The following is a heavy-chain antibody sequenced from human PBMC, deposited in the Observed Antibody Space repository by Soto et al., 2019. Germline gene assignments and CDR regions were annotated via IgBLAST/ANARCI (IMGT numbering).Heavy chain of an antibody. Sequence: QVQLVESGGGVVQPGRSLRLSCAASGFTFSSYDMHWVRQAPGKGLEWVAVISYDGSNKYYADSVKGRFTISRDNSKNTLYLQMNSLRAEVTALYYCARWDSSSWCIDYWGQGTLVTVSS. J-gene: IGHJ4*02. CDR2: ISYDGSNK. CDR3: ARWDSSSWCIDY. V-gene: IGHV3-30-3*01. CDR1: GFTFSSYD. D-gene: IGHD6-13*01.